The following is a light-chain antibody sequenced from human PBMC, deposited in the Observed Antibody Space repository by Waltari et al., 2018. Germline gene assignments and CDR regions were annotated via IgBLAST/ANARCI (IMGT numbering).Light chain of an antibody. J-gene: IGKJ4*01. CDR3: QQYYSTPIT. V-gene: IGKV4-1*01. CDR2: WAS. Sequence: DIVMTQSPESLAVSLGERATIHCKSRESVLYSSNNKNHLAWYQQKPGQPPKLLLYWASTRKSGVPDRFSGSGSETDFTLTVTSLQAEDVAVYYCQQYYSTPITFGGGTKVEIK. CDR1: ESVLYSSNNKNH.